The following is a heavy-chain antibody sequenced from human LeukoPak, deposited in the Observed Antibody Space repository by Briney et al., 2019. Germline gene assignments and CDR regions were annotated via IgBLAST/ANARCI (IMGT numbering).Heavy chain of an antibody. V-gene: IGHV4-59*01. CDR2: IYYSGST. CDR3: ARYNGSGSYSR. D-gene: IGHD3-10*01. J-gene: IGHJ4*02. CDR1: GGSISSYY. Sequence: PSETLSLTCTVSGGSISSYYWSWIRQPPGKGLEWIGYIYYSGSTNYNPSLKSRVTISVDTSKNQFSLKLSSVTAADTAVYYCARYNGSGSYSRWGQGTLVTVSS.